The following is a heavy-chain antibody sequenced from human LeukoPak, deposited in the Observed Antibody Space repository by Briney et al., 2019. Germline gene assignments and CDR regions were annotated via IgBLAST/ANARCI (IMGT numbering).Heavy chain of an antibody. Sequence: PGRSLRLSCAASGFTFDDYAMHWVRQAPGKGLEWVSGISWNSGSIGYADSAKGRFTISRDNAKNSLYLQMNSLRAEDMALYYCAKENGGWSGYMRGGFDLWGQGTLVTVSS. V-gene: IGHV3-9*03. CDR2: ISWNSGSI. CDR1: GFTFDDYA. J-gene: IGHJ5*02. CDR3: AKENGGWSGYMRGGFDL. D-gene: IGHD3-3*01.